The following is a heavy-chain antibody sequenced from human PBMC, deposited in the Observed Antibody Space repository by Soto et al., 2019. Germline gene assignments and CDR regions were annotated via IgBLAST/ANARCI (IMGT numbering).Heavy chain of an antibody. CDR3: ANSPAPVVVAAHRGERGYYFDY. D-gene: IGHD2-15*01. CDR2: INHSGST. CDR1: GGSFSGYY. Sequence: SETLSLTCAVYGGSFSGYYWSWIRQPPGKGLEWIGEINHSGSTNYNPSLKSRVTISVDTSKNQFSLKLSSVTAADTAVYYCANSPAPVVVAAHRGERGYYFDYWGQGTLVTVSS. V-gene: IGHV4-34*01. J-gene: IGHJ4*02.